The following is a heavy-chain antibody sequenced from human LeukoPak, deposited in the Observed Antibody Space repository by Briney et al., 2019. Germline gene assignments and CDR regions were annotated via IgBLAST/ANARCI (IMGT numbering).Heavy chain of an antibody. V-gene: IGHV1-2*02. Sequence: GASVKVSCKASGYTFTDYHIYWMRQAPGQGLEWMGWNNPNSGGTNYAQKFQGRVTMTRDTSTNTAYMEPSRLRSDDTAVYFCARVRAIAATGTGARYFQDWGQGTLVTVSS. J-gene: IGHJ1*01. D-gene: IGHD1-1*01. CDR1: GYTFTDYH. CDR2: NNPNSGGT. CDR3: ARVRAIAATGTGARYFQD.